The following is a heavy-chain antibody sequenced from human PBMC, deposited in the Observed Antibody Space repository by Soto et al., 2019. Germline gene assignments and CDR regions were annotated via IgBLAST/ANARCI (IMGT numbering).Heavy chain of an antibody. CDR2: ISGSGGST. J-gene: IGHJ2*01. CDR3: ATTRDIVLVPARGGYFDL. Sequence: EVQLLESGGGLVQPGGSLRLSCAASGFTFSSYAMSWVRQAPGKGLEWVSAISGSGGSTYYADSVKGRFTISRDNSKNTLYLQMNSLRAEDTAVYYCATTRDIVLVPARGGYFDLWGRGTLVTVSS. D-gene: IGHD2-2*01. V-gene: IGHV3-23*01. CDR1: GFTFSSYA.